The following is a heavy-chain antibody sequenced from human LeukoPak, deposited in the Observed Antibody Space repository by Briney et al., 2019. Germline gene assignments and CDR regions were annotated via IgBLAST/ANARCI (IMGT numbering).Heavy chain of an antibody. V-gene: IGHV1-46*01. D-gene: IGHD3-3*01. Sequence: ASVKPACKASGSTFTSCYMHWVRQAPGLGLAWMGIINPSGGSTSYAQKFQGRVTMTRDTSTSTVYMELSSLRSEDTAVYYCARDYDFWSGYMDVWGQGTTVTVSS. CDR3: ARDYDFWSGYMDV. CDR1: GSTFTSCY. J-gene: IGHJ6*02. CDR2: INPSGGST.